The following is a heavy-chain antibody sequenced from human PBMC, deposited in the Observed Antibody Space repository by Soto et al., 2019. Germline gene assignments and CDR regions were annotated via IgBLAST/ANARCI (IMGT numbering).Heavy chain of an antibody. D-gene: IGHD5-18*01. J-gene: IGHJ6*02. CDR2: INLDGSEK. V-gene: IGHV3-7*05. CDR1: GFTFRTYW. Sequence: EVQLVESGGGLVQPGGSLRLSCAASGFTFRTYWLSWVRQVPGKGLEWVANINLDGSEKNYVDSVKGRFTISRDNARNSLYLQMSSLRAEDTALYYCARDGSTSWYSYDYHGMDVWCQGNTVTVSS. CDR3: ARDGSTSWYSYDYHGMDV.